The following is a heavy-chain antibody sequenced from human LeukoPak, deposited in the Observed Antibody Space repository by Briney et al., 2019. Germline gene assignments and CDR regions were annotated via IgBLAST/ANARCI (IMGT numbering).Heavy chain of an antibody. J-gene: IGHJ4*02. CDR3: ARDHGLTYSTSSKANYFDY. CDR1: GGTFSSYA. V-gene: IGHV1-69*13. CDR2: IIPFFGTA. D-gene: IGHD6-6*01. Sequence: SVKVSCKASGGTFSSYAISWVRQAPGQGLEWMGGIIPFFGTANYAQKFQGRVTITADESTSTAYMELSSLRSEDTAVYYCARDHGLTYSTSSKANYFDYWGQGTLVTVSS.